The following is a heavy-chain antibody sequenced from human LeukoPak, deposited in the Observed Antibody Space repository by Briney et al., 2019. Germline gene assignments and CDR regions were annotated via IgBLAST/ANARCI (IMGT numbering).Heavy chain of an antibody. J-gene: IGHJ4*02. Sequence: GGSLRLSCSASGFTFSYYAIHWVRQAPGKGLEWVALIWSDGSNKYYADSVKGRITISRVNSKNTVYLQMNSLRAEDTAVYYCARELFSSGSCPDGWGQGTLVTVSS. CDR3: ARELFSSGSCPDG. V-gene: IGHV3-33*01. CDR2: IWSDGSNK. D-gene: IGHD3-10*01. CDR1: GFTFSYYA.